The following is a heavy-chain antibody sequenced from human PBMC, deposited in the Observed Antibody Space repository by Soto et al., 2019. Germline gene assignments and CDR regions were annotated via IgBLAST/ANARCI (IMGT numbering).Heavy chain of an antibody. J-gene: IGHJ4*02. CDR2: IWYDGSNK. V-gene: IGHV3-33*01. Sequence: GGSLRLSCAASGFTFSSYDMHWVHQAPGKGLEWVGIIWYDGSNKYYADSVKGRFTISRDNSKNTLYLEVNSLRPDDTAVYYCARSFRQWLVDSWGQGALVTVSS. CDR1: GFTFSSYD. CDR3: ARSFRQWLVDS. D-gene: IGHD6-19*01.